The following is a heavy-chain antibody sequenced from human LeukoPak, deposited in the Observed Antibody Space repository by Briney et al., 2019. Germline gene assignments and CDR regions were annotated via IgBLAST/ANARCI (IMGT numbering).Heavy chain of an antibody. J-gene: IGHJ5*02. Sequence: PGGSLRLSCAASGFTFSDYYMSWIRQAPGKGLEWVSSISSSSSYIYYADSVKGRFTISRDNAKNSLYLQMNSLRAEDTALYYCARGQIRFLEWLDLNWFDPWGQGTLVTVSS. CDR3: ARGQIRFLEWLDLNWFDP. CDR1: GFTFSDYY. CDR2: ISSSSSYI. D-gene: IGHD3-3*01. V-gene: IGHV3-11*06.